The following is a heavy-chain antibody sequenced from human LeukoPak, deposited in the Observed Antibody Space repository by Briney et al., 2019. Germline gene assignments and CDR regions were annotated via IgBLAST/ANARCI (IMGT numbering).Heavy chain of an antibody. CDR3: ARDPSQIVVVMLFDY. CDR1: GFTFSGCA. J-gene: IGHJ4*02. V-gene: IGHV3-30*04. D-gene: IGHD3-22*01. Sequence: GGSLRLSCAASGFTFSGCAMHWVREAPGKGLEWGAVISYDGSNKYYADSVKGRFTISRDNSKNTLYLQMNSLRAEDTAVYYCARDPSQIVVVMLFDYWGQGTLVTVSS. CDR2: ISYDGSNK.